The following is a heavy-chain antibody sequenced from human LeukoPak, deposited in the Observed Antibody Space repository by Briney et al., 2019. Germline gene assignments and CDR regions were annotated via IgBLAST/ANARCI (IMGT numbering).Heavy chain of an antibody. J-gene: IGHJ5*02. CDR3: ARAKYDSSGYYWFDP. CDR1: GYTFTSYG. V-gene: IGHV1-18*01. Sequence: ASMKVSCKASGYTFTSYGISWVRQAPGQGLEWMGWISAYNGYTKYAEKLQGRVTMTTDTSTSTAYMELRSLRSDDTAVYYCARAKYDSSGYYWFDPWGQGTLVTISS. D-gene: IGHD3-22*01. CDR2: ISAYNGYT.